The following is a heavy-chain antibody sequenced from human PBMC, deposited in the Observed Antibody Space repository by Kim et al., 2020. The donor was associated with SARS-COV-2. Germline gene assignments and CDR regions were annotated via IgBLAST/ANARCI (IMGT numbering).Heavy chain of an antibody. V-gene: IGHV3-48*03. Sequence: GGSLRLSCAASGLPFRRYEMNWVRQAPGKGLEWVSYIGSSGSTMYYADSVKGRFTISRDNAKTSLYLQMNSLRAADTAVYYCARDRRPRMVGPTAAALEIGGQGTMGTVSS. D-gene: IGHD1-26*01. CDR3: ARDRRPRMVGPTAAALEI. CDR2: IGSSGSTM. J-gene: IGHJ3*02. CDR1: GLPFRRYE.